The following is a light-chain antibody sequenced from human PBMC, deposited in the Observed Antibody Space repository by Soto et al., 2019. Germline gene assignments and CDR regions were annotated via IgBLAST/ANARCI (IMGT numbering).Light chain of an antibody. CDR3: ISYTSSSTVV. V-gene: IGLV2-14*01. CDR1: SSDIGGYDY. CDR2: DVT. J-gene: IGLJ2*01. Sequence: QSALTQPASVSGSPGQSITISCTGTSSDIGGYDYVCWYQQRPGKAPKLIIYDVTNRPSGVSNRFSASKSGNTASLSISGLQAEDEADYYCISYTSSSTVVFGGGTKVTVL.